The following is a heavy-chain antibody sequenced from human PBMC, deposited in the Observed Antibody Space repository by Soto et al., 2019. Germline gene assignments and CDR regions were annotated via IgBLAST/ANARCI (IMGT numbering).Heavy chain of an antibody. CDR3: SKWSGIGDA. V-gene: IGHV3-23*01. J-gene: IGHJ5*02. Sequence: EVQLLESGRGLVQPGGSLRLSCVASGFDFSSNSMTCARQAPGKGLEGVGGISRGGDITFYRDSVKGRFTISRDISKNTLFLQMNSLRVEDTATYFCSKWSGIGDACGQGTLVTVAS. CDR1: GFDFSSNS. D-gene: IGHD2-15*01. CDR2: ISRGGDIT.